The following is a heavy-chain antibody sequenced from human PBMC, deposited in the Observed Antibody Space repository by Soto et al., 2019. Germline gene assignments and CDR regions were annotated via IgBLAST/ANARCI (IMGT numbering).Heavy chain of an antibody. J-gene: IGHJ4*02. CDR3: ARGGLGARFDD. CDR1: GVSISYSTYF. V-gene: IGHV4-39*01. CDR2: IYYSGST. Sequence: SETLSLTCSVSGVSISYSTYFWGWIRQPPGKGLEWIGSIYYSGSTFYSPSLKSRVTISVDTSKNQFSLKLTSVTAADTAVYLCARGGLGARFDDWAQGTLVTVSS. D-gene: IGHD1-26*01.